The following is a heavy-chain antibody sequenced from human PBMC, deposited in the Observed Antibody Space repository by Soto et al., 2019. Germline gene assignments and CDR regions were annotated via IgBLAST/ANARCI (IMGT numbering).Heavy chain of an antibody. CDR1: GFTFSSYA. Sequence: GGSLRLSCAASGFTFSSYAMSWVRQAPGKGLEWVSAISGSGGSTYYADSVKGRFTISRDNSKNTLYLQMNSLRAEDAAVYYCAKDGGDGYNNYFDYWGQGTLVTVSS. D-gene: IGHD2-21*01. CDR2: ISGSGGST. V-gene: IGHV3-23*01. J-gene: IGHJ4*02. CDR3: AKDGGDGYNNYFDY.